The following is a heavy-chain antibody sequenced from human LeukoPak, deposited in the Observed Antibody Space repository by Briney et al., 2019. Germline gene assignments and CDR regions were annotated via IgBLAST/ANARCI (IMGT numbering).Heavy chain of an antibody. CDR3: ARGEWVRSSSWYVASYYYYMDV. CDR2: IKQDGSEK. V-gene: IGHV3-7*01. D-gene: IGHD6-13*01. Sequence: GGSLRLSCAASGFTFSSYWMSWVRQAPGKGLEWVANIKQDGSEKYYVDSVKGRFTISRDNAKNSLYLQMNSLRAEDTAVYYCARGEWVRSSSWYVASYYYYMDVWGKGTTVTISS. J-gene: IGHJ6*03. CDR1: GFTFSSYW.